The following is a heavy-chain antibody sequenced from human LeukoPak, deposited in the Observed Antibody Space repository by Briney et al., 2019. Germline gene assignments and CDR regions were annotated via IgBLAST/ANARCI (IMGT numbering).Heavy chain of an antibody. D-gene: IGHD2-2*01. V-gene: IGHV3-21*01. J-gene: IGHJ3*02. CDR3: ASLDCSSTSCYGDDAFDI. Sequence: GGSLRLSCAASGFTFSSYSMNWVRQAPGKGLEWVSSISSSSSYTYYADSVKGRFTISRDNAKNSLYLQMNSLRAEDTAVYYCASLDCSSTSCYGDDAFDIWGQGTMVTVSS. CDR1: GFTFSSYS. CDR2: ISSSSSYT.